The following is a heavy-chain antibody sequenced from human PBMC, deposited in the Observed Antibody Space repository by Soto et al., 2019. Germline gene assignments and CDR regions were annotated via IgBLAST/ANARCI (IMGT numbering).Heavy chain of an antibody. CDR1: GYTFTGYY. D-gene: IGHD3-9*01. J-gene: IGHJ3*02. CDR3: ARDSYYDILTGYSRNAFDI. V-gene: IGHV1-2*02. Sequence: ASVKVSCKTSGYTFTGYYIHWVRQAPGQGLEWMGWIYPNSGGTNYAQKFQGRVTMTRDTSISTAYMELNRLRSDDTAVYYCARDSYYDILTGYSRNAFDIWGQGTMVTVS. CDR2: IYPNSGGT.